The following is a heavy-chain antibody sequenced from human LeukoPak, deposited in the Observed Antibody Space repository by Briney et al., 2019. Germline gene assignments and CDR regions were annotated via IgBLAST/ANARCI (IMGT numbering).Heavy chain of an antibody. CDR1: GYTFTSYD. D-gene: IGHD2-21*02. Sequence: GASVKVSCKASGYTFTSYDINWVRQATGQGLEWMGWMNPNSGNTGYAQKFQGRVTMTRNTSISTAYMGLSSLRSEDTAVYYCARGVVVTAIVDVWGQGTTVTVSS. CDR3: ARGVVVTAIVDV. J-gene: IGHJ6*02. V-gene: IGHV1-8*01. CDR2: MNPNSGNT.